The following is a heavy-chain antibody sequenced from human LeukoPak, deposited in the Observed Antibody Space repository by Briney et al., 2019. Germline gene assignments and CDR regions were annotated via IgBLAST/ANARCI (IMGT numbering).Heavy chain of an antibody. Sequence: SETLSLTCTVSGGSMSSAYWSWLRQSPGKGLEWIGYAYYTGDNNYNPPLKSRVTILVDTSKRQFSLKMRSVTAADTAIYYCARLVAPGRLEDWFDPWGQGTLVTVSS. CDR1: GGSMSSAY. CDR2: AYYTGDN. D-gene: IGHD5-12*01. CDR3: ARLVAPGRLEDWFDP. V-gene: IGHV4-59*01. J-gene: IGHJ5*02.